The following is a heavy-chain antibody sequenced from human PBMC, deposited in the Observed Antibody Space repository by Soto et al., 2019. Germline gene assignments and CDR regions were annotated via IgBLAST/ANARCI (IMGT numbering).Heavy chain of an antibody. D-gene: IGHD3-9*01. CDR1: GYKFTTYF. J-gene: IGHJ4*02. CDR3: ARDGGYDVLTGHYILLYYLDN. CDR2: ISAYNGNT. V-gene: IGHV1-18*04. Sequence: GASVKVSCKASGYKFTTYFIHWVRQAPGQGREWMGWISAYNGNTNYAQKLQGRVTMTRDTSTSTVHMELSNLRSEDTAVYFCARDGGYDVLTGHYILLYYLDNWGLGTLVTVSS.